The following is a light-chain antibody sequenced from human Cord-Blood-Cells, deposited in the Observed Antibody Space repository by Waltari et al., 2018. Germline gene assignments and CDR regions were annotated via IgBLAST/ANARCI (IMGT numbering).Light chain of an antibody. CDR1: SSDVGGYTY. CDR3: CSYAGSYTVV. J-gene: IGLJ2*01. V-gene: IGLV2-11*01. Sequence: QSALTQPRSVSGSPGQSVTIPCTGTSSDVGGYTYVSWYQQHPGKAPKLMIYDGSKRPSGVPDRFSGSKSGNTASLTISGLQAEDEADYYCCSYAGSYTVVFGGGTKLTVL. CDR2: DGS.